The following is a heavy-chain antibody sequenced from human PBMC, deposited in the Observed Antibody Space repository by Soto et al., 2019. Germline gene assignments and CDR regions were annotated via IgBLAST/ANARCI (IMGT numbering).Heavy chain of an antibody. D-gene: IGHD3-9*01. Sequence: QVQLQESGPGLVKPSQTLSLTCTVSGGSISSGGYYWSWIRQHPGKGLEWIGYIYYSGSTYYNPSLKSRVTISVDTSKNHFSLKLSSVTAADTAVYYCARVLGNRYYDILTGYYNPALVDYWGQGTLVTVSS. CDR3: ARVLGNRYYDILTGYYNPALVDY. J-gene: IGHJ4*02. V-gene: IGHV4-31*03. CDR1: GGSISSGGYY. CDR2: IYYSGST.